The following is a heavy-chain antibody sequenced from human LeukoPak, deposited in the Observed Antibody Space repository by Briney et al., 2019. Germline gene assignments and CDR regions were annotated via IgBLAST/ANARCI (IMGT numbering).Heavy chain of an antibody. CDR1: GYSVSSGYY. CDR2: IYHSGST. V-gene: IGHV4-38-2*02. J-gene: IGHJ4*02. CDR3: ARDRGPAAAIFGY. Sequence: SETLSLTCTVSGYSVSSGYYWGWIRQPPGKGLEWIGSIYHSGSTYYNPSLKSRVTISVDTSKNQFSLKLSSVTAADTAVYYCARDRGPAAAIFGYWGQGTLVTVSS. D-gene: IGHD2-2*01.